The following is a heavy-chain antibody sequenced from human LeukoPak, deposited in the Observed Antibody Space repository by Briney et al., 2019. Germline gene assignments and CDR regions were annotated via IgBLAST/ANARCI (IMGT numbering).Heavy chain of an antibody. CDR3: AKGPEGDYLGY. D-gene: IGHD1-14*01. CDR1: GFTFSSYG. J-gene: IGHJ4*02. CDR2: ISYGGSNK. Sequence: GGSLRVSCAASGFTFSSYGMHWVRQAPGKGLEWVAVISYGGSNKYYADSVKGRFTISRDNSKNTLYLQMNSLRAEDTAVYYCAKGPEGDYLGYWGQGTLVTVSS. V-gene: IGHV3-30*18.